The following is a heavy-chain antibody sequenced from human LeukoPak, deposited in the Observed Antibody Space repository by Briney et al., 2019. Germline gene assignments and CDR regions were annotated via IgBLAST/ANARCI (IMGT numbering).Heavy chain of an antibody. CDR3: ARVAAGHSVNYFDY. J-gene: IGHJ4*02. Sequence: GGSLRLSCAASGFTFSDYGMNRVRQAPGKGLEWISYISSRSSTIYYADSVRGRFTISRDNAKNSLYLQMNSLRDEDTAVYYCARVAAGHSVNYFDYWGQGTLVTVSS. V-gene: IGHV3-48*02. CDR2: ISSRSSTI. CDR1: GFTFSDYG. D-gene: IGHD4-23*01.